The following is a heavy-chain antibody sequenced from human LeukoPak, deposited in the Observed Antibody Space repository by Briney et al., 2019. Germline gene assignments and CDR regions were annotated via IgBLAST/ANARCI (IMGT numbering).Heavy chain of an antibody. D-gene: IGHD3-22*01. V-gene: IGHV4-39*07. Sequence: SDTLSLTCSVSGGFVTSQEYYWAWIRQPPGRGLEWIGAAFYGGSTNYNPSLKSRVTISVDTSKNQFSLKLSSVTAADTAVYYCARARLLYYYDSSGYYYSWGFDYWGQGTLVTVSS. J-gene: IGHJ4*02. CDR2: AFYGGST. CDR3: ARARLLYYYDSSGYYYSWGFDY. CDR1: GGFVTSQEYY.